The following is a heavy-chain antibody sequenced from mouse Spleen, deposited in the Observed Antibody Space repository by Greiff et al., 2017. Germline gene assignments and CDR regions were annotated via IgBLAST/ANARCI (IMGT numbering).Heavy chain of an antibody. CDR1: GYTFTSYW. J-gene: IGHJ4*01. V-gene: IGHV1-53*01. CDR2: INPSNGGT. CDR3: ARGLYYYDGSYVFYAMDY. Sequence: VQLQQPGTELVKPGASVKLSCKASGYTFTSYWMHWVKQRPGQGLEWIGNINPSNGGTNYNEKFKSKATLTVDKSSSTAYMQLSSLTSEDSAVYYCARGLYYYDGSYVFYAMDYWGQGTSVTVSS. D-gene: IGHD1-1*01.